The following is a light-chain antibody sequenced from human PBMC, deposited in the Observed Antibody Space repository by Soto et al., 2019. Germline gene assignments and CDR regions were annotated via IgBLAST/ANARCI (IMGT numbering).Light chain of an antibody. Sequence: IVLTQSPDTLSLSPGERATLSCRASQSVSSSQLVWYQQKPGQAPRLLIYAASSRATGIPDRFSGNGSGTDFTLTVSELETEDFAVYYCQHYANSVWTFGQGTKVEIK. V-gene: IGKV3-20*01. CDR3: QHYANSVWT. J-gene: IGKJ1*01. CDR1: QSVSSSQ. CDR2: AAS.